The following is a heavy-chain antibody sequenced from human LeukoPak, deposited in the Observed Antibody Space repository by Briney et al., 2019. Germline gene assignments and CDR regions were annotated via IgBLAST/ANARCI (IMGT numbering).Heavy chain of an antibody. V-gene: IGHV1-46*01. CDR1: GYTFTSYY. CDR2: INPSGGST. Sequence: ASVKVSCKASGYTFTSYYMHWVRQATGQGLEWVGIINPSGGSTSYAQKFQGRVTMTRDTSTSTVYMELSSLRSEDTAVYYCARDGVYGDYLGYWGQGTLVTVSS. D-gene: IGHD4-17*01. J-gene: IGHJ4*02. CDR3: ARDGVYGDYLGY.